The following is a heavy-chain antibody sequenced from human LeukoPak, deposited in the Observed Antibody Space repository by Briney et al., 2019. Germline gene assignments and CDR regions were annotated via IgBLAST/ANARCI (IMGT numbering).Heavy chain of an antibody. CDR1: GFSFTSYA. J-gene: IGHJ6*02. Sequence: GGSLRLSCAASGFSFTSYAMNWVRQAPGKGLEWVSAISGSGRSTYSADSVRGRFTTSRDNSKNTLYLQMNSLRAEDTAVYYCAGDNSKSLWYSSSRYYYYGMDVWGQGTTVTVSS. D-gene: IGHD6-13*01. V-gene: IGHV3-23*01. CDR2: ISGSGRST. CDR3: AGDNSKSLWYSSSRYYYYGMDV.